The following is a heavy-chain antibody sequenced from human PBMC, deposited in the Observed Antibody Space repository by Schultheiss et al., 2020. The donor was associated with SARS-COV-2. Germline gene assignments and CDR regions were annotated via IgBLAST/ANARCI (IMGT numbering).Heavy chain of an antibody. CDR3: AKDRGWFSSSWCFDY. CDR1: GFTFSDYY. V-gene: IGHV3-30*18. D-gene: IGHD6-13*01. Sequence: GGSLRLSCAASGFTFSDYYMSWIRQAPGKGLEWVAVISYDGSNKYYADSVKGRFTISRDNSKNTLYVQMNRLRVEDTAVYYCAKDRGWFSSSWCFDYWGQGTLVTVSS. CDR2: ISYDGSNK. J-gene: IGHJ4*02.